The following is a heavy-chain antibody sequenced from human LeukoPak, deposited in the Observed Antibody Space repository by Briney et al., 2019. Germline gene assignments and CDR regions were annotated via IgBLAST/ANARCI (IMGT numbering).Heavy chain of an antibody. D-gene: IGHD6-13*01. CDR2: LSGSGNSP. V-gene: IGHV3-23*01. CDR1: GFTFRNYA. J-gene: IGHJ3*02. CDR3: AKGVEGSSSWPHAFDI. Sequence: PGGSLRLSCAASGFTFRNYAMSWVRQAPGKGLEWVSPLSGSGNSPYYAVSVKGRFTISRDNVKNTLFLEMNSLSAEDTAVYYCAKGVEGSSSWPHAFDIWGQGTMVTVSS.